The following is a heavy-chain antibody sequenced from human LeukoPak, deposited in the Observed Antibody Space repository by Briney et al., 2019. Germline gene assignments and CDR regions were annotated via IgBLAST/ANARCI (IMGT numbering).Heavy chain of an antibody. CDR1: GGSISSYY. CDR2: FYCSGSS. J-gene: IGHJ3*02. V-gene: IGHV4-59*01. CDR3: ARVSPAVGAFDI. Sequence: SETLSLTCTVSGGSISSYYWSWIRQPPGKGLEWIGYFYCSGSSNYNPSLKSRVTISGDTSKNQFSLKLSSVTAADTAIYYCARVSPAVGAFDIWGRGTMVTVSS. D-gene: IGHD6-13*01.